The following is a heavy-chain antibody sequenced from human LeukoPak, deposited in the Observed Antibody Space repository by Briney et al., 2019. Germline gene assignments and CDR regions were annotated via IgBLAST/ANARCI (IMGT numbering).Heavy chain of an antibody. CDR2: INHSGST. CDR3: ARWVTGNYYDSSGYYWSAFDI. D-gene: IGHD3-22*01. Sequence: SETLSLTCAVYGGSFSGYYWSWIRQPPGKGLEWIGEINHSGSTNYNPSLKSRVTISVDTSKNQFSLKLSSVTAADTAVYYCARWVTGNYYDSSGYYWSAFDIWGQGTMVTVSS. J-gene: IGHJ3*02. CDR1: GGSFSGYY. V-gene: IGHV4-34*01.